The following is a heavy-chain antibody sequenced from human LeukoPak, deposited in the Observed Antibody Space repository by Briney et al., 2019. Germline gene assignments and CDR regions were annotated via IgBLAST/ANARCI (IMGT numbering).Heavy chain of an antibody. V-gene: IGHV4-61*01. D-gene: IGHD3-10*01. CDR2: IFYSGNT. J-gene: IGHJ5*02. CDR1: SDSVNTASYY. CDR3: ARGRYYSSGSDKLDP. Sequence: PSETLSLTCTVSSDSVNTASYYWNWIRQPPGKGLEWIVYIFYSGNTNYNPSLKSRVTISIDTSQNQFSLKLSSVTAADTAVYYCARGRYYSSGSDKLDPWGQGTLVTVSS.